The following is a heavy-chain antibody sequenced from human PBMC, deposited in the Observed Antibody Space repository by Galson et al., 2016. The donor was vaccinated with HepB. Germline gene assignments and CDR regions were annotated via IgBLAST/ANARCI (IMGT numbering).Heavy chain of an antibody. V-gene: IGHV4-61*02. CDR2: VYSSGTA. J-gene: IGHJ4*02. CDR1: GGSISSGSYY. Sequence: TLSLTCTVSGGSISSGSYYWSWIRQPAGKGLEWIGRVYSSGTAGYNPSLMSRVTIPIDTSKNQFSLNLTSVTAADTAVYYCARDSGAVGPGGVWGQGTLVTVSS. CDR3: ARDSGAVGPGGV. D-gene: IGHD3-10*01.